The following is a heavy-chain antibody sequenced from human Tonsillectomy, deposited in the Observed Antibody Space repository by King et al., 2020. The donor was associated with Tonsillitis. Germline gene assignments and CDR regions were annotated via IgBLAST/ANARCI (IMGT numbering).Heavy chain of an antibody. V-gene: IGHV4-30-4*07. CDR1: GSSISSGGYS. J-gene: IGHJ4*02. D-gene: IGHD4-17*01. Sequence: QLQESGPGLVKPSQTLSLTCGVSGSSISSGGYSWSWIRQPPGKGLEWIGYIYNSGNTYYNPSLKSRVTISVDTSKNQFSLKLSSVTAADTAVYYCARDGDYNYYFNYWGQGTLVTVSS. CDR3: ARDGDYNYYFNY. CDR2: IYNSGNT.